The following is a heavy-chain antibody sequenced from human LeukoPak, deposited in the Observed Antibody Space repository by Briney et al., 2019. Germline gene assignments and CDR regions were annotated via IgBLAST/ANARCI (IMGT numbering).Heavy chain of an antibody. CDR3: ATAGNYRFDN. Sequence: GGSLRLSCAASGFTFSTTWLHWVRQTPGEGLVWVSRMNSDGSTTNYADSVKGRFTISRDNAKSTLYLQMNNLRVEDTAMYYCATAGNYRFDNWGQGTLVTVSP. CDR1: GFTFSTTW. V-gene: IGHV3-74*01. D-gene: IGHD1-7*01. J-gene: IGHJ4*02. CDR2: MNSDGSTT.